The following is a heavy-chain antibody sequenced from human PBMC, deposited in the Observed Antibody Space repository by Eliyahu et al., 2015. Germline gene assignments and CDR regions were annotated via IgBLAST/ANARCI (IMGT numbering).Heavy chain of an antibody. CDR1: FSSYA. CDR3: AKELGKQWLDAPASSYYYYGMDV. Sequence: FSSYAMSWVRQAPGKGLEWVSAISGSGGSTYYADSVKGRFTISRDNSKNTLYLQMNSLRAEDTAVYYCAKELGKQWLDAPASSYYYYGMDVWGQGTTVTVSS. J-gene: IGHJ6*02. D-gene: IGHD6-19*01. V-gene: IGHV3-23*01. CDR2: ISGSGGST.